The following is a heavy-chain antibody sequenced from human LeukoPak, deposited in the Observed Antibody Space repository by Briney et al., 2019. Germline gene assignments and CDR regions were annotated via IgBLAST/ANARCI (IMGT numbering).Heavy chain of an antibody. CDR2: INTNTGNP. CDR3: ARDFSSGWYVPDY. J-gene: IGHJ4*02. V-gene: IGHV7-4-1*02. Sequence: EASVKVSCKASGYTFTSYAMNWVRQAPGQGLEWMGWINTNTGNPTYAQGFTGRFVFSLDTFVSTAYLQISSLKAEDTAVYYCARDFSSGWYVPDYWGQGTLVTVSS. CDR1: GYTFTSYA. D-gene: IGHD6-19*01.